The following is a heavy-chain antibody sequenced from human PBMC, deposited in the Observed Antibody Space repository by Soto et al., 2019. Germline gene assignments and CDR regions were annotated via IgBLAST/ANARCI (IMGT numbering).Heavy chain of an antibody. CDR2: INPNSGGT. D-gene: IGHD2-2*01. CDR3: ARGGAIVVVPAALDY. Sequence: ASVKVSCKASGYTFTGYYMHWVRQAPGQGLEWMGWINPNSGGTNYAQKFQGWVTMTRDTSISTAYMELSRLRSDDTAVYYCARGGAIVVVPAALDYWGQGTLVTVSS. CDR1: GYTFTGYY. V-gene: IGHV1-2*04. J-gene: IGHJ4*02.